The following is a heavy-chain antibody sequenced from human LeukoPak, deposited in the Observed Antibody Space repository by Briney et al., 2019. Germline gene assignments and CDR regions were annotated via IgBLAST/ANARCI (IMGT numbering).Heavy chain of an antibody. V-gene: IGHV4-59*10. Sequence: SETLSLTCAVYGGSFSGYYWSWIRQPAGKGLEWIGRIYTSGSTNYNPSLKSRVTMSVDTSKNQFSLKLSSVTAADTAVYYRASTSSGWDNWFDPWGQGTLVTVSS. D-gene: IGHD6-19*01. J-gene: IGHJ5*02. CDR2: IYTSGST. CDR3: ASTSSGWDNWFDP. CDR1: GGSFSGYY.